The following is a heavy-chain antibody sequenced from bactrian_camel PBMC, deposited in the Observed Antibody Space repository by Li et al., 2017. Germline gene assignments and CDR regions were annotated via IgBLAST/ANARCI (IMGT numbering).Heavy chain of an antibody. Sequence: HVQLVESGGGSVQAGGSLRLSCAASPNIRSCVGWFRQAPGKEREGVATIDTDGSPPYADSVKGRFTSSRDNAKNTLYLEMNSLKSEDTALYFCATLWSEPPVSFGYWGQGTQVTVS. V-gene: IGHV3S55*01. CDR1: PNIRSC. D-gene: IGHD2*01. CDR2: IDTDGSP. J-gene: IGHJ6*01. CDR3: ATLWSEPPVSFGY.